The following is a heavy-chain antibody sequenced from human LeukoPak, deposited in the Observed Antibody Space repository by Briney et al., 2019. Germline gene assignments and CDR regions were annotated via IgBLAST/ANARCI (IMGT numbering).Heavy chain of an antibody. CDR3: ATVKGGSYPWGY. CDR2: IKSKTDGGTT. D-gene: IGHD1-26*01. V-gene: IGHV3-15*01. J-gene: IGHJ4*02. CDR1: GFTFSNAW. Sequence: GGSLRLSCAASGFTFSNAWMSWVRQAPGKGLEWVGRIKSKTDGGTTDYAAPVKGRFTISRDDSKNTLYLPMHSLKTEDTAVYYCATVKGGSYPWGYWGQGTLVTVSS.